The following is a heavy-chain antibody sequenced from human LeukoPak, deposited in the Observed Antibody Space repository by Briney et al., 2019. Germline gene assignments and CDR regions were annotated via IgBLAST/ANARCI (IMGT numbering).Heavy chain of an antibody. CDR2: ISYDGSNK. CDR1: GFTFSSYA. CDR3: ARGAPVLQNAFDI. V-gene: IGHV3-30*04. Sequence: GGSLRLSCAASGFTFSSYAMHWVRQAPGKGLEWVAVISYDGSNKYYADSVKGRFTISRDNSKNTLYLQMNSLRAEDTAVYYCARGAPVLQNAFDIWGQGTMVTVSS. J-gene: IGHJ3*02. D-gene: IGHD4/OR15-4a*01.